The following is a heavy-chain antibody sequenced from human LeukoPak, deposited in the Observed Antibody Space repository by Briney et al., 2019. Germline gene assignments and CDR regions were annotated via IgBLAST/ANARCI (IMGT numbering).Heavy chain of an antibody. J-gene: IGHJ3*02. Sequence: SETLSLTCTVSGGSISSGGYYWSWIRQPPGKGLEWIGCIYHSGSTYYNPSLKSRVTISVDRSKNQFSLKLSSVTAADTAVYYCARSLGWDAFDIWGQGTMVTVSS. D-gene: IGHD2-15*01. CDR2: IYHSGST. V-gene: IGHV4-30-2*01. CDR3: ARSLGWDAFDI. CDR1: GGSISSGGYY.